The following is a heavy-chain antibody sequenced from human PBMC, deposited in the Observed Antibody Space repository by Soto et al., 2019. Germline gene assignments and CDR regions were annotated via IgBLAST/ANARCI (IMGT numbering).Heavy chain of an antibody. J-gene: IGHJ2*01. CDR3: AKVRHDYGDWYFDL. CDR1: GFTFSSYG. V-gene: IGHV3-30*18. Sequence: QVQLVESGGGVVQPGRSLRLSCAASGFTFSSYGMHWVRQAPGKGLEWVAVISYDGSNEYYADSVKGRFTISRDNSKNTLYLQMNSLRAEDTAVYYCAKVRHDYGDWYFDLWGRGTLVTVSS. D-gene: IGHD4-17*01. CDR2: ISYDGSNE.